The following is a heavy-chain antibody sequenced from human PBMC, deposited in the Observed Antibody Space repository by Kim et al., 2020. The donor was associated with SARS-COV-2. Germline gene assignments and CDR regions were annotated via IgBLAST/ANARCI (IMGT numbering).Heavy chain of an antibody. J-gene: IGHJ4*02. CDR2: IHHGGDI. D-gene: IGHD1-26*01. V-gene: IGHV4-34*01. CDR3: ATDTVEMADEWGNFDN. Sequence: SETLSLTCTIFNSSFSSFSRSWIRQFPGKGLEWIGEIHHGGDINYNPSLKSRVTISGDSSKNQFSLTLRSVTAADTAVYYCATDTVEMADEWGNFDNWGQGILVTVSS. CDR1: NSSFSSFS.